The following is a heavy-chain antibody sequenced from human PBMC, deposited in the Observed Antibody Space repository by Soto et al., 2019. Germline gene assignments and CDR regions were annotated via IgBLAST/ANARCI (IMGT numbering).Heavy chain of an antibody. V-gene: IGHV3-48*01. CDR3: AREEGLLNWFDP. CDR1: GFTFSSYS. J-gene: IGHJ5*02. D-gene: IGHD1-26*01. Sequence: EVQLVESGGGLVQPGGSLRLSCAASGFTFSSYSMNWVRQAPGKGLEWVSYISSSSSTIYYADSVKGRFTISRDNAKNSQQLQMNSLRAEDAAVYDCAREEGLLNWFDPWGQGTLVTVSS. CDR2: ISSSSSTI.